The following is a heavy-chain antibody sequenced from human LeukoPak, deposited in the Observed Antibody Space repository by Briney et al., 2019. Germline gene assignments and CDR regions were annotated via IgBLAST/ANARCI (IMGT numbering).Heavy chain of an antibody. D-gene: IGHD4-17*01. CDR2: INHSGST. Sequence: KPSETLSLTCAVYGGSFSGYYWSWIRQPPGKGLEWIGEINHSGSTNYNPSLKSRVTISVDTSKNQFSLELSSVTAADTAVYYCARGGARPGNYYYGMDVWGQGTTVTVSS. J-gene: IGHJ6*02. CDR1: GGSFSGYY. CDR3: ARGGARPGNYYYGMDV. V-gene: IGHV4-34*01.